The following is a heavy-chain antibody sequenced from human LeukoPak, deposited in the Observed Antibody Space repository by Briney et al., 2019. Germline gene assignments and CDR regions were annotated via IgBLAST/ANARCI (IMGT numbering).Heavy chain of an antibody. V-gene: IGHV3-33*01. CDR1: GFTFSSYG. CDR2: IWCDGSNK. CDR3: ARENDGSGSYVLDY. D-gene: IGHD3-10*01. J-gene: IGHJ4*02. Sequence: GGSLRLSYAASGFTFSSYGMHWVRQAPGKGLEWVAVIWCDGSNKYYADSVKGRFTISRDNSKNTLYLQMNSLRAEDTAVYYCARENDGSGSYVLDYWGQGTLVTVSS.